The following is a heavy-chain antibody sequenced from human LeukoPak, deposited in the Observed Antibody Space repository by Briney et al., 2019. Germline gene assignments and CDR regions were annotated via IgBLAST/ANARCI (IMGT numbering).Heavy chain of an antibody. V-gene: IGHV3-21*01. J-gene: IGHJ5*02. CDR3: ARDLTVTSTCWFDR. CDR2: ITGRSTYI. D-gene: IGHD4-11*01. Sequence: GGSLRLSCAVSGFTFSSYTMNWVRQAPGKGLEWVSSITGRSTYIYYADSVKGRFTISRDNAKNSLYLQMNSLRAEDTAVYYCARDLTVTSTCWFDRRGQGTLVTVSS. CDR1: GFTFSSYT.